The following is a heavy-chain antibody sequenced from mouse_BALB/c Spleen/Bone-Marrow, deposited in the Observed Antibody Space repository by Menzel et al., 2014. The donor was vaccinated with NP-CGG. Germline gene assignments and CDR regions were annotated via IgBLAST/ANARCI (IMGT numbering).Heavy chain of an antibody. J-gene: IGHJ2*01. CDR2: IDPANGNT. Sequence: EVQLQQSGAELVKPGASVKLSCTASGFNIKDTYMHWVKQRPEQGLEWIGRIDPANGNTKYDPKFQGKATITADTSSNTAYLQLSSQTSEDTAVYYCASYYYGHYFDYWGQGTTLTVSS. CDR1: GFNIKDTY. CDR3: ASYYYGHYFDY. V-gene: IGHV14-3*02. D-gene: IGHD1-1*01.